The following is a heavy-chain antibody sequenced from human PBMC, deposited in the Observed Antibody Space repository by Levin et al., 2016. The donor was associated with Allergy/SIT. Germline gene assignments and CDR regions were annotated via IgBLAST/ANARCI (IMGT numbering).Heavy chain of an antibody. CDR2: ISINGGSI. V-gene: IGHV3-64D*06. CDR1: GFTFSNYA. J-gene: IGHJ4*02. Sequence: GGSLRLSCSASGFTFSNYAMHWVRQAPGKGLEYVSAISINGGSIYYTDSVKGRFTISRDNSKNTLYLQMSSLRDDDTAVYYCFASPDYGDHGRYWGQGTLVTVSS. D-gene: IGHD4-17*01. CDR3: FASPDYGDHGRY.